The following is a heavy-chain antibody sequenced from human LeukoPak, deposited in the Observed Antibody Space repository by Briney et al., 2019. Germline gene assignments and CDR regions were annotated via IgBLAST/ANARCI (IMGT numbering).Heavy chain of an antibody. CDR3: ARAGYLDGYNWPYFDY. CDR2: IYYSGST. Sequence: PSETLSLTCTVSGGSISSSSYYWGWIRQPPGKGLEWIGSIYYSGSTYYNPSLKSRVTISVDTSKNQFSLKLSSVTAADTAVYYCARAGYLDGYNWPYFDYWGQGTLVTVSS. CDR1: GGSISSSSYY. J-gene: IGHJ4*02. D-gene: IGHD5-24*01. V-gene: IGHV4-39*01.